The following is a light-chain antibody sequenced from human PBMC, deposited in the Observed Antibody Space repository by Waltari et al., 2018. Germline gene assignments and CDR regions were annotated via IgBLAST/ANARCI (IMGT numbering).Light chain of an antibody. CDR1: QSISKF. CDR2: GAS. CDR3: HQYHTYLWT. Sequence: DIQMTQSPSTLSAFVGDRVTITCRARQSISKFLAWYQLKPVKAPKLMIYGASTLEGGVPSRFSGSGSGAEFTLTISSLQPDDVATYHCHQYHTYLWTFGQGTKVEIK. J-gene: IGKJ1*01. V-gene: IGKV1-5*01.